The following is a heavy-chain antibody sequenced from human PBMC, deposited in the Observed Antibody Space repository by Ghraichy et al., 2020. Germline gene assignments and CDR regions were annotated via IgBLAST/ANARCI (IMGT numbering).Heavy chain of an antibody. CDR2: INPGNGNT. J-gene: IGHJ6*02. CDR3: ARASCTGGICYSHYGMDV. V-gene: IGHV1-3*01. CDR1: GYTLTNHA. D-gene: IGHD2-8*02. Sequence: ASVKVSCKASGYTLTNHAMNWVRQAPGQRLEWMGWINPGNGNTRYSQNFQNRVIITRDTSASIVYMELSSLRSEDTAVYYCARASCTGGICYSHYGMDVWCRGTPVTVSS.